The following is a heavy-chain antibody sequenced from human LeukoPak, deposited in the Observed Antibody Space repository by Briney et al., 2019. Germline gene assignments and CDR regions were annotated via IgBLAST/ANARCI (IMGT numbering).Heavy chain of an antibody. CDR3: AKDGGIDYYGSGSFLAYYFDH. D-gene: IGHD3-10*01. J-gene: IGHJ4*02. CDR1: GFTFSSYA. Sequence: TGGSLRLSCAASGFTFSSYAMSWVRQAPGKGLEWGSTLSGSGGSMWYADSVKGRFSISRDNSKNTLYLQMNRLRAEDTAVYYCAKDGGIDYYGSGSFLAYYFDHGGQGTLVTVS. V-gene: IGHV3-23*01. CDR2: LSGSGGSM.